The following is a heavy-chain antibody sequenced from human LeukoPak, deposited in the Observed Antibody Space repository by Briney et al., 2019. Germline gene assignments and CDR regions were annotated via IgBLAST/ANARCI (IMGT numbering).Heavy chain of an antibody. CDR2: FDPEDGET. J-gene: IGHJ3*02. CDR3: ATGTKLSIVVVPADAFDI. Sequence: ASVKVSCKVSGYTLTELSMHWVRQAPGKGLEWMGGFDPEDGETIYAQKFQGRVTMTEDTSTDTAYMELSSLRSEDTAVYYRATGTKLSIVVVPADAFDIWGQGTMVTVSS. V-gene: IGHV1-24*01. D-gene: IGHD2-2*01. CDR1: GYTLTELS.